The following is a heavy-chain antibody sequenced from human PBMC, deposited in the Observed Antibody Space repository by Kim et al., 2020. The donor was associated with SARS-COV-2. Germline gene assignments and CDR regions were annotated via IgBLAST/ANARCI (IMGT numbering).Heavy chain of an antibody. V-gene: IGHV4-61*01. CDR1: GGSVSSGSYY. Sequence: SETLSLTCTVSGGSVSSGSYYWSWIRQPPGKGLEWIGYIYYSGSTNYNPSLKSRVTISVDTSKNQFSLKLSSVTAADTAVYYCARELIEGDAFDIWGQGTMVTVSS. J-gene: IGHJ3*02. CDR2: IYYSGST. D-gene: IGHD3-16*01. CDR3: ARELIEGDAFDI.